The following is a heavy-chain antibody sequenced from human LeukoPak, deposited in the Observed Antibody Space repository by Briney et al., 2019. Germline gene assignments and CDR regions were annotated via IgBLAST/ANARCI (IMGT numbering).Heavy chain of an antibody. CDR2: IWYDGSNK. J-gene: IGHJ4*02. D-gene: IGHD3-22*01. V-gene: IGHV3-33*06. CDR1: GFTFSSYG. CDR3: AKDAANYYDSSGYRDATFDF. Sequence: QPGRSLRLSCAASGFTFSSYGMHWVRQAPGKGLEWVAVIWYDGSNKYYADSVKGRFTISRDNSKNTLYLQMNSLRAEDTAVYYCAKDAANYYDSSGYRDATFDFCGQGTLVTVSS.